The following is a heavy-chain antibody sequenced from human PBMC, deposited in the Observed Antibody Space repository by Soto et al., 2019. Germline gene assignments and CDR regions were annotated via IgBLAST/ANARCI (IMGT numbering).Heavy chain of an antibody. D-gene: IGHD2-8*02. CDR3: TNWWEEVRYQYYVLDV. Sequence: QVQLLQSGSEVRKPGSSVKVSCKASGGTHNNYAFTWVRQARGQGLAWVGGIIPIFATVVYAQGLEGRVNISADNSTSTAYMELPNLSYDDKADYYCTNWWEEVRYQYYVLDVWGQGTAITVSS. CDR1: GGTHNNYA. V-gene: IGHV1-69*06. CDR2: IIPIFATV. J-gene: IGHJ6*02.